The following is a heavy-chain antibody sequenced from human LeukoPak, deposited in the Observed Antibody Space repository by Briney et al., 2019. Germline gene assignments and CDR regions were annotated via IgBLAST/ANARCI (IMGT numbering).Heavy chain of an antibody. V-gene: IGHV3-15*01. Sequence: GGSLRLSCGGSGFTFHSAWMDWVRQAPGKGLEWVGRIKSNPDGGTTDFPETVKGRFSTSRDDSENTLFLQLNSLKTEDTAVYYCTTVYHHVAYWGQGTLVTVSS. CDR3: TTVYHHVAY. D-gene: IGHD5-12*01. J-gene: IGHJ4*02. CDR1: GFTFHSAW. CDR2: IKSNPDGGTT.